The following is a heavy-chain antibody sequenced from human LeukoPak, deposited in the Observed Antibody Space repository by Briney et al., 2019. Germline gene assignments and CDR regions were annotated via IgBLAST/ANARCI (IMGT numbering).Heavy chain of an antibody. D-gene: IGHD3-3*01. CDR1: GYTFTSYG. CDR2: ISAYNGNT. Sequence: GASVKVSCKASGYTFTSYGISWVRQAPGQGLEWMGWISAYNGNTNYAQKLQGRVTMTTDTSTSTAYMELRSLRSDDTAVYYCARDRGYDFWSGWVWPTHFDYWGQGTLVTVSS. CDR3: ARDRGYDFWSGWVWPTHFDY. V-gene: IGHV1-18*01. J-gene: IGHJ4*02.